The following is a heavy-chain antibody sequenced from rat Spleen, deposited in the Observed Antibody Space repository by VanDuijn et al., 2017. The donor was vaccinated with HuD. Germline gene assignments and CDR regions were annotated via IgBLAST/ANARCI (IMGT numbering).Heavy chain of an antibody. J-gene: IGHJ1*01. CDR1: RFTFSNYD. V-gene: IGHV5-20*01. CDR2: ISYDGGST. D-gene: IGHD1-12*02. CDR3: AKDMGGSYYWYFDF. Sequence: EVQLVESGGGLVQPGRSMKLSCAASRFTFSNYDMAWVRQAPKRGLEWVASISYDGGSTYYRDSVKGRFTISRDNAKSTLYLQMESLRSEDTATYYCAKDMGGSYYWYFDFWGPGTMVTVSS.